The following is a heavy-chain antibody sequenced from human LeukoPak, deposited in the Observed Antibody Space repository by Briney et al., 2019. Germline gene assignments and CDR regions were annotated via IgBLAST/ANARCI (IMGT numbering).Heavy chain of an antibody. D-gene: IGHD2-15*01. CDR2: IRYDGSNK. J-gene: IGHJ6*03. CDR1: GFTFSSYG. V-gene: IGHV3-30*02. Sequence: PGGSLRLSCAAPGFTFSSYGMHWVRQAPGKGLEWVAFIRYDGSNKYYADSVKGRFTISRDNSKNTLYLQMNSLRAEDTAVYFCAKDTRVKADYYYYYMDVWGKGTTVTVPS. CDR3: AKDTRVKADYYYYYMDV.